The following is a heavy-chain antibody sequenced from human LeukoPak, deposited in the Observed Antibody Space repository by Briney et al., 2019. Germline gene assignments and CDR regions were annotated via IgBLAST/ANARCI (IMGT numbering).Heavy chain of an antibody. J-gene: IGHJ2*01. CDR1: GFTFSSYA. D-gene: IGHD2-15*01. Sequence: GGSLRLSCAASGFTFSSYAMRWVRQAAGKWLEWVAVILYDGSNKYYADSVQGRFTISRDNSKNTLYLQMNSLRAEDTAVYYCARESWSYWYFDLWGRGTLVTVSS. CDR3: ARESWSYWYFDL. V-gene: IGHV3-30-3*01. CDR2: ILYDGSNK.